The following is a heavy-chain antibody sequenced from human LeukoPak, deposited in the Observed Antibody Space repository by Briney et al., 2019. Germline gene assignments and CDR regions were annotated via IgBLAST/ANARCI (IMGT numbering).Heavy chain of an antibody. Sequence: PSETLSLTCTVSGGSISSYYWSWIRLPPGKGLEWIGYIYYSGSTNYNPSLKSRVTISVDTSKNQFSLKLSSVTAADTAVYYCARAYYDILTGYYIDYWGQGTLVTVSS. D-gene: IGHD3-9*01. CDR1: GGSISSYY. V-gene: IGHV4-59*01. CDR2: IYYSGST. J-gene: IGHJ4*02. CDR3: ARAYYDILTGYYIDY.